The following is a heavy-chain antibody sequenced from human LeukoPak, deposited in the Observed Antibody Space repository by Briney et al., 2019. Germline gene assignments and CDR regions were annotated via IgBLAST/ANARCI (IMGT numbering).Heavy chain of an antibody. D-gene: IGHD1-26*01. Sequence: GGSLRLSCAASGFTSSSYAMHWVRQAPGKGLEYVSAISSNGGSTYYADSVKGRFTISRDNSKNTLYLQMGSLRAEDMAVYYCARGGGNAFDIWGQGTMVTVSS. CDR3: ARGGGNAFDI. V-gene: IGHV3-64*02. CDR1: GFTSSSYA. J-gene: IGHJ3*02. CDR2: ISSNGGST.